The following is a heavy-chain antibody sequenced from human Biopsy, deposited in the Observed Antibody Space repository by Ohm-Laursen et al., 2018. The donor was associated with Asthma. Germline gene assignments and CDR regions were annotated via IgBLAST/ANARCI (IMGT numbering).Heavy chain of an antibody. CDR2: INSVLGTT. D-gene: IGHD2-2*01. Sequence: GSSVKVSCKSLGGTFNTYVIGWVRQAPEQGLEWMGGINSVLGTTTYPQKFQDRVTITADDSTSTVYMELSSLRSEDTAVYYCARKAGSCISRTCYSLDFWGQGTLVTVSS. J-gene: IGHJ4*02. V-gene: IGHV1-69*01. CDR1: GGTFNTYV. CDR3: ARKAGSCISRTCYSLDF.